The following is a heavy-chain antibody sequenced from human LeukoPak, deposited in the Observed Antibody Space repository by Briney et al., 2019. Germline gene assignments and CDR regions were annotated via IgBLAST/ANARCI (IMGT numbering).Heavy chain of an antibody. J-gene: IGHJ4*02. CDR3: VKDGESYSVDY. CDR2: IPYDGSIK. Sequence: GSLRLSCAASGFTFSNYGMRWVRQAPGKGLEWVAFIPYDGSIKYYADSVKGRFTISRDNPKNTLYLQMNSLRAEDTAVYYCVKDGESYSVDYWGQGTLVTVSS. V-gene: IGHV3-30*02. D-gene: IGHD1-26*01. CDR1: GFTFSNYG.